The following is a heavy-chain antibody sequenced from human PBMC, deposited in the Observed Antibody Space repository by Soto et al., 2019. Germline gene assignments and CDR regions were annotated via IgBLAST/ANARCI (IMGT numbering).Heavy chain of an antibody. Sequence: GASVKVSCKASGYTFTSYCISWVRQAPGQGLEWMGWISAYNGNTNYAQKLQGRVTMTTDTSTSTAYMELRSLRSDDTAVYYCARYCSSTSCSKYYYYGMDVWGQGTTVTVSS. CDR2: ISAYNGNT. D-gene: IGHD2-2*01. CDR3: ARYCSSTSCSKYYYYGMDV. J-gene: IGHJ6*02. CDR1: GYTFTSYC. V-gene: IGHV1-18*04.